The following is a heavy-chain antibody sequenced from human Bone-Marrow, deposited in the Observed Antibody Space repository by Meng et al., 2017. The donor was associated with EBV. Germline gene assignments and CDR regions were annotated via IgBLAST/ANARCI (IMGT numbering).Heavy chain of an antibody. Sequence: DGVGKRAATLKAYCKTSRYTYTAHYILCVRLAPGQGLEWMGRVNPTTGDSNYAQKFQGRVTMTRDNSINTAYMELASMTSEDTAMFYCAVLLSTPLDFDSWGQGTLVTVSS. CDR2: VNPTTGDS. CDR3: AVLLSTPLDFDS. D-gene: IGHD5/OR15-5a*01. V-gene: IGHV1-2*06. J-gene: IGHJ4*02. CDR1: RYTYTAHY.